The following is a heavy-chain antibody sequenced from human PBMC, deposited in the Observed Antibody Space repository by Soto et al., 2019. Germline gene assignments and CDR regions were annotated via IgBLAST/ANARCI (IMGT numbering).Heavy chain of an antibody. V-gene: IGHV4-59*12. CDR2: IYYSGST. Sequence: SETLSLTCTVSGGSISSYYWSWIRQPPGKGLEWIRYIYYSGSTNYNPSLKSRVTISVDTSKNHFSLTLRSVTAADTAVYYCARAAVAAGGPFDKWGQGALVTVSS. J-gene: IGHJ4*02. CDR3: ARAAVAAGGPFDK. D-gene: IGHD2-15*01. CDR1: GGSISSYY.